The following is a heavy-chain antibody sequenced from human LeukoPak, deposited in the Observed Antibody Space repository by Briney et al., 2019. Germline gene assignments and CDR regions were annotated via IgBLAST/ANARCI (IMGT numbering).Heavy chain of an antibody. Sequence: PGGSLRLSCAASGFTFSSYWITWVRRAPGKGLEWVANINQDGSEKYYVDSVKGRFTISRDNAKDSLYLQMNSLRAEDTAVYYCARDADWGQGTLVTVSS. CDR3: ARDAD. CDR1: GFTFSSYW. J-gene: IGHJ4*02. CDR2: INQDGSEK. V-gene: IGHV3-7*03.